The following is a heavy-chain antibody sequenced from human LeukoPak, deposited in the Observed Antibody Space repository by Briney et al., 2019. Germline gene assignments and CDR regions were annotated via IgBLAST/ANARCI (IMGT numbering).Heavy chain of an antibody. CDR3: AKTPQPRVRGVTYCFDY. CDR2: ISGSGGST. Sequence: GGSLRLSCAASGFTFSSYAMSWVRQAPGKGLEWVSAISGSGGSTYYADSVKGRFTISRDNSKNTLYLQMNSLRAEDTAVYYCAKTPQPRVRGVTYCFDYWGQGTLVTVSS. D-gene: IGHD3-10*01. CDR1: GFTFSSYA. J-gene: IGHJ4*02. V-gene: IGHV3-23*01.